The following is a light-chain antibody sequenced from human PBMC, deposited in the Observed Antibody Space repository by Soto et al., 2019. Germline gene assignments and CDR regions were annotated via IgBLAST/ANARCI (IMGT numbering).Light chain of an antibody. V-gene: IGKV3-20*01. Sequence: EVVFTQSPGTLSLSPGERATLSCRASQSVRSSYLAWYQQKPGQAPRLLIFGAFRRATGIPDRFSGSGSGTDFTLTISGLEPEDFAVYYCQQYGTSFTFGPGTKVDIK. J-gene: IGKJ3*01. CDR2: GAF. CDR3: QQYGTSFT. CDR1: QSVRSSY.